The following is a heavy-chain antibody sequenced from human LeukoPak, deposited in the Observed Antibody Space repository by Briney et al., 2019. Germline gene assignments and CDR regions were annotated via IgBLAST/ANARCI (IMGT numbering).Heavy chain of an antibody. V-gene: IGHV1-18*01. Sequence: GASVKVSCKASGYTFTSYGISWVRQAPGQGLEGMGWISAYNVNTNYAQKLPGRVTMTTDTSPSTAYMELRSLRCDDTAVYYCARGPRPIMVRGGEDFDYWGQGTLVTVSS. CDR1: GYTFTSYG. J-gene: IGHJ4*02. CDR2: ISAYNVNT. CDR3: ARGPRPIMVRGGEDFDY. D-gene: IGHD3-10*01.